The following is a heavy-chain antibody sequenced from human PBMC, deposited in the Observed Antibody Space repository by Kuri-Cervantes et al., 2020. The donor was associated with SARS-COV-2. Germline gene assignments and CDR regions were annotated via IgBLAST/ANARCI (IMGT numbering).Heavy chain of an antibody. CDR1: GYTLTRYD. D-gene: IGHD3-3*01. CDR3: ASTTFGVENWFDP. CDR2: MNPNRGNT. J-gene: IGHJ5*02. Sequence: ASVKVTCKDSGYTLTRYDINWVRQAPGQGLEWTGWMNPNRGNTGYAQKFQGRVTITRNTSISTAYMELNSLRSEDTAVYYFASTTFGVENWFDPWGQGTLVTVSS. V-gene: IGHV1-8*03.